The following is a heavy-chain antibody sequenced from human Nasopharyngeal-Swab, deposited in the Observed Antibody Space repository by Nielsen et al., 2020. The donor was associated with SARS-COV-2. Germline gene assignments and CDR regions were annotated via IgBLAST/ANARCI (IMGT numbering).Heavy chain of an antibody. D-gene: IGHD4-23*01. Sequence: SVKVSCKASGGTLSSYAISWVRQAPGQGLEWMGRIIPILGIANYAQKFQGRVTITADKSTSTAYMELSSLRTEDTAVYYRARGDTWVTVVTRRAFDFWGQGTMVTVSS. CDR1: GGTLSSYA. CDR2: IIPILGIA. V-gene: IGHV1-69*04. CDR3: ARGDTWVTVVTRRAFDF. J-gene: IGHJ3*01.